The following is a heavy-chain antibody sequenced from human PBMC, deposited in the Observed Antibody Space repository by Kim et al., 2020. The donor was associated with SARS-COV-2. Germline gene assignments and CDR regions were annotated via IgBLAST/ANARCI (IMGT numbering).Heavy chain of an antibody. D-gene: IGHD3-10*01. V-gene: IGHV3-33*05. Sequence: GGSLRLSRAASGFTFSSYGMHWVRQAPGKGLEWVAVISYDGSNKYYADSVKGRFTISRDNSKNTLYLQMNSLRAEDTAVYYCASGGEMGFGELLPVYFDYWGQGTLVTVSS. CDR1: GFTFSSYG. CDR3: ASGGEMGFGELLPVYFDY. CDR2: ISYDGSNK. J-gene: IGHJ4*02.